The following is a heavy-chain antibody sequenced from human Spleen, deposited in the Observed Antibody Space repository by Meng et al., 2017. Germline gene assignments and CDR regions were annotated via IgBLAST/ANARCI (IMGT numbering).Heavy chain of an antibody. CDR3: VRSSGWVRTGFDP. V-gene: IGHV4-39*01. CDR2: IYDSGIT. Sequence: QVQLRESGPGLVKPSETLSLTCTVSGGSISSSSYYWTWIRQPPGKGLEWIGIIYDSGITYYNPSLKSRVTISVDTSKSQFSLKLTSVTAADTAVYYCVRSSGWVRTGFDPWGQGTLVTVSS. CDR1: GGSISSSSYY. D-gene: IGHD6-19*01. J-gene: IGHJ5*02.